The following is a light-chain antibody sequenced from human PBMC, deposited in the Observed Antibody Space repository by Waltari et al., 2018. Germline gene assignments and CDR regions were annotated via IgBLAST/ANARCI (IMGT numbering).Light chain of an antibody. CDR2: AAS. Sequence: EYVLTPSQGTLFLSPGERATLSCRASQSISRYLAWYQQKPGQAPRLLIYAASSRATGIPDRFSGSGSGTDFSLTISRLEPEDFAVYYCQNHERLPAMFGQGTKVEIK. CDR1: QSISRY. CDR3: QNHERLPAM. J-gene: IGKJ1*01. V-gene: IGKV3-20*01.